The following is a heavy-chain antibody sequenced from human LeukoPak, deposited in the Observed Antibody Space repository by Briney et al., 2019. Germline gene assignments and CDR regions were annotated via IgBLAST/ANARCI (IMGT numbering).Heavy chain of an antibody. J-gene: IGHJ3*02. CDR3: ARDGGSYNTYAFDI. V-gene: IGHV3-48*03. CDR2: ISSSGGTI. CDR1: VFTFSSYE. Sequence: GGSLRLSCAASVFTFSSYEMNWVRQAPGKGLEWVSYISSSGGTIYYADSVKGRLTISRDNAKNSLYLQMNSLRAEDTAVYYSARDGGSYNTYAFDICGQGTMVTVSS. D-gene: IGHD1-26*01.